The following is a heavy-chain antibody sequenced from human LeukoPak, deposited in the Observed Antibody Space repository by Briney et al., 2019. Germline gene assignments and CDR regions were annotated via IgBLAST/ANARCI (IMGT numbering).Heavy chain of an antibody. Sequence: SETLSLTCAVYGGSFSGYYWSWIRQPPGKGLEWIGEINHSGSTNYNPSLKSRVTISVDTSKNQFSLKLSSVTAADTAVYYCARGARDGYNFKYYYYYYMDVWGKGTTVTISS. D-gene: IGHD5-24*01. CDR1: GGSFSGYY. J-gene: IGHJ6*03. CDR3: ARGARDGYNFKYYYYYYMDV. V-gene: IGHV4-34*01. CDR2: INHSGST.